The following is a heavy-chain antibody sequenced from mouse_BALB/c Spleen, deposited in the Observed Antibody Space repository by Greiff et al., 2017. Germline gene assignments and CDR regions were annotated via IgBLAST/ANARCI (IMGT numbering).Heavy chain of an antibody. CDR2: ISYSGST. CDR1: GYSITSDYA. D-gene: IGHD3-2*01. J-gene: IGHJ3*01. V-gene: IGHV3-2*02. CDR3: AKDSSGPGLAY. Sequence: EVQLQQSGPGLVKPSQSLSLTCTVTGYSITSDYAWNWIRQFPGNKLEWMGYISYSGSTSYNPSLKSRISITRDTSKNQFFLQLNSVTTEDTATYYCAKDSSGPGLAYGGQGTLVTVSA.